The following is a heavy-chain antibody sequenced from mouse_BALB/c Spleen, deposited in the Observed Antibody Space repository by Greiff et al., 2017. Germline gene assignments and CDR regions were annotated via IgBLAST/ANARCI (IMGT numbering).Heavy chain of an antibody. CDR1: GFAFSSYD. V-gene: IGHV5-12-1*01. CDR3: ARHSYGSTYCYFDV. J-gene: IGHJ1*01. Sequence: DVKLVESGGGLVKPGGSLKLSCAASGFAFSSYDMSWVRQTPEKRLEWVAYISSGGGSTYYTDTVKGRFTISRDNAKNTLYLQMSSLKSEDAAMYSSARHSYGSTYCYFDVWGEGTTLTVSS. CDR2: ISSGGGST. D-gene: IGHD1-1*01.